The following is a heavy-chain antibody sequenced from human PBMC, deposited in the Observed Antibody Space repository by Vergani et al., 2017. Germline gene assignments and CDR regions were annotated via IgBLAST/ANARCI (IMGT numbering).Heavy chain of an antibody. CDR3: AGGGDIVVVTVHLGY. D-gene: IGHD2-21*02. CDR2: INPSGGST. Sequence: QVQLVQSGAEVKKPGASVKVSCKASGYTFTSYYMHWVRQAPGQGLEWMGIINPSGGSTSYAQKFQGRVTMTRDTSTSTVYMELSSLRSEDTAVYYCAGGGDIVVVTVHLGYWGQGTLVTVSS. V-gene: IGHV1-46*01. CDR1: GYTFTSYY. J-gene: IGHJ4*02.